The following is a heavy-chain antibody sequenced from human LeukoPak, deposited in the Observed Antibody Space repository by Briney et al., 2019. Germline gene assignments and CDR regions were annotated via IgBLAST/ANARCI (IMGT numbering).Heavy chain of an antibody. V-gene: IGHV1-18*01. CDR1: GYTFTNYA. CDR3: ARSSNSPRYDTFDY. D-gene: IGHD6-6*01. J-gene: IGHJ4*02. Sequence: ASVEVSCKASGYTFTNYAITWVRQAPGQGLEWMGWTSTYNGNTNYAQKLQDRVTMTTDTSTSTAYLDLRSLRSDDTAVYYCARSSNSPRYDTFDYWGQGTLVIVSS. CDR2: TSTYNGNT.